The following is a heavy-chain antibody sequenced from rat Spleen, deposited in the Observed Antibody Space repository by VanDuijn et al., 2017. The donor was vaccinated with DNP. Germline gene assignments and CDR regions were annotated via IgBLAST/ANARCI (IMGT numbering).Heavy chain of an antibody. CDR2: INYSGST. CDR1: GYSITSNY. V-gene: IGHV3-1*01. J-gene: IGHJ2*01. D-gene: IGHD3-1*01. CDR3: ARFGPDLDY. Sequence: EVQLQESGPGLVKPSQSLSLTCSVTGYSITSNYWGWIRKFPGNKMEWMGYINYSGSTGYNPSLKSRISITRDTSKNQFFLQLNSVTTDDTATYYCARFGPDLDYWGQGVMVTVSS.